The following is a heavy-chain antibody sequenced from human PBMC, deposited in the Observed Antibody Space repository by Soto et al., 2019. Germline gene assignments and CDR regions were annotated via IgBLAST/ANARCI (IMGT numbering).Heavy chain of an antibody. CDR1: GYTFTSYG. D-gene: IGHD3-22*01. Sequence: ASVKVSCTASGYTFTSYGISWVLQAPVQRLEWMGWISAYNGNTNYAQKLQGRVTMTTDTSTSTAYMELRSLRSDNTAVYYCARSRDYDSSGYLGFQHWGQGTLVTVSS. CDR3: ARSRDYDSSGYLGFQH. V-gene: IGHV1-18*04. J-gene: IGHJ1*01. CDR2: ISAYNGNT.